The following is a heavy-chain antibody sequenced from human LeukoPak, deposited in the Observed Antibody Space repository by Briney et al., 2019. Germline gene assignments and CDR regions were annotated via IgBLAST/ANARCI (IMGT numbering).Heavy chain of an antibody. Sequence: GASLQISCEGSGYNFTSYWIGWGRPVPGKGLEWMGIIYPGDSDTRYSPSFQGQVTISADKSISTAYLQWSSLKASDTAMYYCARRISWGAAYYFDYWGQGTLVTVS. V-gene: IGHV5-51*01. CDR1: GYNFTSYW. CDR3: ARRISWGAAYYFDY. D-gene: IGHD6-13*01. CDR2: IYPGDSDT. J-gene: IGHJ4*02.